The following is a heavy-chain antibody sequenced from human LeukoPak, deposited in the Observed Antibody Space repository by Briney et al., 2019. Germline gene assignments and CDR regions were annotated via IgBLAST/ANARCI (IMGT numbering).Heavy chain of an antibody. V-gene: IGHV3-74*01. CDR2: LSGDGSTT. CDR3: ARGIASSRSVAIDL. D-gene: IGHD6-13*01. J-gene: IGHJ4*02. CDR1: EFPFSSHW. Sequence: QPGGSLRLSCAASEFPFSSHWMYWVRQAPGKGLVWVARLSGDGSTTRHADSVKGRFTISRDNAKSTLYLQMDSLRVEDTALYYCARGIASSRSVAIDLWGRGTLVVVCS.